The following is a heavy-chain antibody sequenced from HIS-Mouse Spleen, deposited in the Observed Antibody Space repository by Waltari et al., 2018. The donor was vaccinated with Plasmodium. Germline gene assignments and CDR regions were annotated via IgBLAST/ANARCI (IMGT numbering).Heavy chain of an antibody. Sequence: EVQLVESGGGLVQPGGSLSRSCAAPGFTFSSYWMSWVRQAPGKGLEWVANIKQDGSEKYYVDSVKGRFTISRDNAKNSLYLQMNSLRAEDTAVYYCASSWYWYFDLWGRGTLVTVSS. D-gene: IGHD6-13*01. J-gene: IGHJ2*01. CDR2: IKQDGSEK. CDR3: ASSWYWYFDL. CDR1: GFTFSSYW. V-gene: IGHV3-7*01.